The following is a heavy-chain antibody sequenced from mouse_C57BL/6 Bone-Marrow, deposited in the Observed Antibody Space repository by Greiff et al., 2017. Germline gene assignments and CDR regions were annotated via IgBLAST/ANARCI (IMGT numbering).Heavy chain of an antibody. CDR1: GFNIKDDY. Sequence: DVQLVESGAELVRPGASVKLSCTASGFNIKDDYMHWVKQRPEQGLEWIGVIDPENGDTEYASKFQGKSTIPADTSSNTAYLQLSSLTSEDTAVYYCTFDGYSYYAMDYWGQGTSVTVSS. J-gene: IGHJ4*01. CDR3: TFDGYSYYAMDY. D-gene: IGHD2-3*01. CDR2: IDPENGDT. V-gene: IGHV14-4*01.